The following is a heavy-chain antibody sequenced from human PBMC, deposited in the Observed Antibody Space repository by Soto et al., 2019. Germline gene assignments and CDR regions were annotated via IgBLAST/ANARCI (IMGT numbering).Heavy chain of an antibody. V-gene: IGHV4-59*08. D-gene: IGHD2-15*01. CDR3: ARLWGGGGWVQWDPERGYYYYYMDV. Sequence: SETLSLTCTVSGGSISSYYWSWIRQPPGKGLEWIGYIYYSGSTNYNPSLKSRVTISVDTSKNQFSLKLSSVTAADTAVYYCARLWGGGGWVQWDPERGYYYYYMDVWGKGTTVTVSS. J-gene: IGHJ6*03. CDR2: IYYSGST. CDR1: GGSISSYY.